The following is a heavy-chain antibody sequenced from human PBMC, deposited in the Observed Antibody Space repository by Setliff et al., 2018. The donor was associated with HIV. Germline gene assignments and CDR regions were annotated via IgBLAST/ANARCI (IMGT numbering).Heavy chain of an antibody. CDR1: ENTFTRYW. CDR2: IYAGDSDT. J-gene: IGHJ3*02. V-gene: IGHV5-51*01. Sequence: GESLTISCKGSENTFTRYWIGWVRQMPGKGLEWMGIIYAGDSDTRYSPSFQGQVTISADKSISTAYLHWSSLKASDTAMYYCTRQRDPDGFDIWGQGTMVTV. CDR3: TRQRDPDGFDI.